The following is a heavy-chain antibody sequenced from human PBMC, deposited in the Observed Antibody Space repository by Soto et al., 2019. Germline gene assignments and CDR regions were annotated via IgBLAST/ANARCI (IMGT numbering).Heavy chain of an antibody. CDR3: ARDMHAGFTHYFDP. V-gene: IGHV1-69*13. Sequence: SVKVSCKASGGTFSNSGISWVRQAPGQGLEWMGGIIPIFDTTNYAQKLQGRITIIADESTNTVYMELSNLRSADTGVYYCARDMHAGFTHYFDPWGQGTLVTVSS. CDR1: GGTFSNSG. J-gene: IGHJ5*02. CDR2: IIPIFDTT. D-gene: IGHD1-26*01.